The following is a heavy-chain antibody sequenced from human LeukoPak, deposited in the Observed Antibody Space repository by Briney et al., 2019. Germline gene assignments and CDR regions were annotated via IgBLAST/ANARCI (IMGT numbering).Heavy chain of an antibody. V-gene: IGHV3-23*01. CDR2: VSGNGGRS. CDR1: GFTVSSNY. CDR3: AKGVSGHYDILTGNDD. J-gene: IGHJ4*02. D-gene: IGHD3-9*01. Sequence: GGSLRLSCAASGFTVSSNYMSWVRQAPGKGLEWVSGVSGNGGRSDYADSVKGRFTISRDNSKNSLFLQMNSLRAEDTAVYYCAKGVSGHYDILTGNDDWGQGTLVTVSS.